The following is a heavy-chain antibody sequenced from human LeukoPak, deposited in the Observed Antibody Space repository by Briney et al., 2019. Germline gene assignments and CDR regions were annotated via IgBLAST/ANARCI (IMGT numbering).Heavy chain of an antibody. V-gene: IGHV3-30-3*01. J-gene: IGHJ4*02. CDR1: RFTFSTYG. D-gene: IGHD5-12*01. CDR2: ISNDGSKT. CDR3: ARDRSGYDYLFDY. Sequence: GGSLRLSCAASRFTFSTYGMHWVRQAPGKGLEWVALISNDGSKTYYADSVKGRFTISRDNSKNTLYLQMNSLRAEDTAVYYCARDRSGYDYLFDYWGQGTLVTVSS.